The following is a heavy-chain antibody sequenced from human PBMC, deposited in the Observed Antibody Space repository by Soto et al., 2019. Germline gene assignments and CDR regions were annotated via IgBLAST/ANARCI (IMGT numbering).Heavy chain of an antibody. J-gene: IGHJ6*02. V-gene: IGHV3-13*01. CDR1: GFTFSSYD. Sequence: PGGSLRLSCASSGFTFSSYDMHWVRQATGKGLEWVSAIGTAGDTYYPGSVKGRFTISRENAKNSLYLQMNSLRAEDTAVYYCAREASNYDILTGYSYGMDVWGQGTTVTVSS. CDR3: AREASNYDILTGYSYGMDV. CDR2: IGTAGDT. D-gene: IGHD3-9*01.